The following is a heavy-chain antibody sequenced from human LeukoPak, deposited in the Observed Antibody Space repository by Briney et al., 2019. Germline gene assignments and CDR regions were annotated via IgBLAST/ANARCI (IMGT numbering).Heavy chain of an antibody. CDR2: INSDGSST. V-gene: IGHV3-74*01. Sequence: GGSLRLSCAASGFTFSSYWMHWVRQAPGKGLVWVSRINSDGSSTSYADSVKGRFTISRDNAKNTLYLQMNSLRAEDTAVYYCARDSPLLIQLWPHFDYWGQGTLATVSS. CDR1: GFTFSSYW. J-gene: IGHJ4*02. CDR3: ARDSPLLIQLWPHFDY. D-gene: IGHD5-18*01.